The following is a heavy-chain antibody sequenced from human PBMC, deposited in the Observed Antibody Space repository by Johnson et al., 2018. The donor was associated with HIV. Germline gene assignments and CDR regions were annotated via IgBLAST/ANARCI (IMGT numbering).Heavy chain of an antibody. D-gene: IGHD5-12*01. CDR1: GFTFSDYY. J-gene: IGHJ3*02. Sequence: VQLVESGGGLVKPGGSLRLSCAASGFTFSDYYMSWIRQAPGKGLEWVAVIWYDGSKAHYADSVKGRFPISRDNSKNTLYLQMNSLRAEDTAVYYCAKDGGGGYDRAFDIWGQGTMVTVSS. V-gene: IGHV3-30*02. CDR2: IWYDGSKA. CDR3: AKDGGGGYDRAFDI.